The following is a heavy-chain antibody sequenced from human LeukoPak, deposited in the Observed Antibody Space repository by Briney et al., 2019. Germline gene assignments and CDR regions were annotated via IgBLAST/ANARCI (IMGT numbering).Heavy chain of an antibody. V-gene: IGHV3-21*01. CDR3: AESGQRRCRGGSCYPYYFDS. J-gene: IGHJ4*02. CDR1: AFTLSDYS. Sequence: GGSLRLSCAASAFTLSDYSMNWVRQAPGKGLEWVSSISSSSNDIYYADSVKGRFTISRDNAKNSLHLQMNSLRAEDTAVYYCAESGQRRCRGGSCYPYYFDSWGQGTLVTVSS. D-gene: IGHD2-15*01. CDR2: ISSSSNDI.